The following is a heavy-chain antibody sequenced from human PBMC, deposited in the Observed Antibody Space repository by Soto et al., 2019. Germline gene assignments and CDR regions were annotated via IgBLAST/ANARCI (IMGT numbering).Heavy chain of an antibody. D-gene: IGHD6-13*01. Sequence: ASVKVSCKASGYTFTSYGISWVRQAPGQGLEWMGWISAYNGNTNYAQKLQGRVTMTTDTSTSTAYMELRSLRSDDTAVYYCEREQYSSSWHAYYYYGMDVWGQGTTVTVSS. V-gene: IGHV1-18*01. CDR3: EREQYSSSWHAYYYYGMDV. J-gene: IGHJ6*02. CDR2: ISAYNGNT. CDR1: GYTFTSYG.